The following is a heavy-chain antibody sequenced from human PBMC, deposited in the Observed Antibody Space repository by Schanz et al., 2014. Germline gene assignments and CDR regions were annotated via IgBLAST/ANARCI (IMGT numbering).Heavy chain of an antibody. CDR1: GFSLNTYG. D-gene: IGHD4-17*01. CDR3: TRPEFYGGEVDC. CDR2: IWNNGVTK. J-gene: IGHJ4*02. Sequence: QAQLMESGGGVVQPGRSLILSCSASGFSLNTYGINWFRQPAGKVLEWVAVIWNNGVTKYYADSVRGGFTVSRDRFQNSRYHRMSVLGDDATAFYYCTRPEFYGGEVDCWGQGTLVTVSS. V-gene: IGHV3-33*01.